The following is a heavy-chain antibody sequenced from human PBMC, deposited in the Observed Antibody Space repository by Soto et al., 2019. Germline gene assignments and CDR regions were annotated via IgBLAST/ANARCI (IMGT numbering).Heavy chain of an antibody. Sequence: ASVKVSCKASGYTLTSYGISWVRQAPGQGLEWMGWISTYNSDTKYAHKIQDRVTMTTDTSTSTAYMELRSLRSDDTAVYYCAREYCSGGSCYGGDYWGQGTLVTVSS. V-gene: IGHV1-18*01. J-gene: IGHJ4*02. D-gene: IGHD2-15*01. CDR1: GYTLTSYG. CDR2: ISTYNSDT. CDR3: AREYCSGGSCYGGDY.